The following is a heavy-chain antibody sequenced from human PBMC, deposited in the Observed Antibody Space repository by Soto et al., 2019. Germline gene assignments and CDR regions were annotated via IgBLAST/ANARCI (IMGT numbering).Heavy chain of an antibody. CDR2: ISSSSSTI. CDR1: GFTFSSYS. D-gene: IGHD6-6*01. CDR3: ARPEYSSSSYGMDV. V-gene: IGHV3-48*02. J-gene: IGHJ6*02. Sequence: EVQLVESGGGLVQPGGSLRLSCAASGFTFSSYSMNWVRQAPGKGLEWVSYISSSSSTIYYAGSVKGRFTISRDNAKNSLYLQMNRLRDEYTAVYYCARPEYSSSSYGMDVWGQGTTFTVSS.